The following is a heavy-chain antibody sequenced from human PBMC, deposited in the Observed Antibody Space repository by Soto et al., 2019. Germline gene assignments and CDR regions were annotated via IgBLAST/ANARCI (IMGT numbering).Heavy chain of an antibody. CDR2: IYRTGST. J-gene: IGHJ4*01. D-gene: IGHD1-7*01. CDR3: ASRDPGTSVDY. Sequence: SETLSLTCAVSGGSFTSNNWWTWVRQPPGQGLEWIGEIYRTGSTNYNPSLKSRVTISLDKSENQFSLKVTSLTAADTAVYYCASRDPGTSVDYWGHGTLVTVSS. V-gene: IGHV4-4*02. CDR1: GGSFTSNNW.